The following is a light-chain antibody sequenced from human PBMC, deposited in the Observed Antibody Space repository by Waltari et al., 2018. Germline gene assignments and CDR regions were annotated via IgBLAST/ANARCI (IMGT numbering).Light chain of an antibody. CDR2: EAS. CDR1: PSVNSN. V-gene: IGKV3-15*01. Sequence: EIVMTQSPDTLSVSPGELATFSCRASPSVNSNLAWYQQNPGQAPRLLIYEASTKATSIPARFRGSVSGTDFTLTISCLQSEDSAVYYCQQYKHWAPSTFGQGTRLEIK. CDR3: QQYKHWAPST. J-gene: IGKJ5*01.